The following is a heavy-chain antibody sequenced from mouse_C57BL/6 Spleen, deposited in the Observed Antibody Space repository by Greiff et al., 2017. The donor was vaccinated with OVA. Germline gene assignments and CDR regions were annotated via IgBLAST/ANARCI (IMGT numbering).Heavy chain of an antibody. D-gene: IGHD2-2*01. CDR3: ANGYDKFAY. CDR1: GYTFTSYW. CDR2: IDPSNSYT. J-gene: IGHJ3*01. Sequence: QVQLKQPGSELVMPGASVKLSCKASGYTFTSYWMHWVKQRPGQGLEWIGEIDPSNSYTNYNQKFKGKSTLTVDKSSSTAYMQLSSLTSEDSAVYYCANGYDKFAYWGQGTLVTVST. V-gene: IGHV1-69*01.